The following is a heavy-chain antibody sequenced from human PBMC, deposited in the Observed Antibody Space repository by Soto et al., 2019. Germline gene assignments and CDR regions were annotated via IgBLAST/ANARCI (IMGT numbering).Heavy chain of an antibody. CDR1: GDTFRNYA. V-gene: IGHV1-69*18. Sequence: QVQLVQSGAEVKKPGSSVKVSCKASGDTFRNYAFTWVRQAPGQGLEWMGTIIPLFSTRYAQKFQGRVTMTAEESTSTVYMDLGSLKSDDAAVYYCARDPGIAVVGRGTSFEHWGQGTLVTVSS. CDR3: ARDPGIAVVGRGTSFEH. CDR2: IIPLFST. J-gene: IGHJ4*02. D-gene: IGHD6-19*01.